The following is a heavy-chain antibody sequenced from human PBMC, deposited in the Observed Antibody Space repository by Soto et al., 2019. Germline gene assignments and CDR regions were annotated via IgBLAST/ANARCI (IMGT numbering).Heavy chain of an antibody. CDR1: GFTFSSYA. CDR2: ISYDGSNK. V-gene: IGHV3-30-3*01. J-gene: IGHJ6*01. Sequence: GGSLRLSFAASGFTFSSYAMHWVRQAPGKGLEWVAVISYDGSNKYYADSGKGRFTISRDNSKNTLYLQMNSLRAEDTAVYYCARDVGPYYYYGMDVWGQGTTVTVCS. CDR3: ARDVGPYYYYGMDV.